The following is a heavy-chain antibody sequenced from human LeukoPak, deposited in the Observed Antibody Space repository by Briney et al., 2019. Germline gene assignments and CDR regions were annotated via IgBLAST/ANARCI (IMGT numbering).Heavy chain of an antibody. Sequence: KAGGSLRLSCAASGFTFSDYYMSWIRQAPGKGLEWVSYISSSGSTIYYADSVKGRFTISRDNAKNSLYLQMNSLRAEDTAVYYCAGAPTYSGSYFDYWGQGTLVTVSS. CDR2: ISSSGSTI. CDR1: GFTFSDYY. CDR3: AGAPTYSGSYFDY. D-gene: IGHD1-26*01. V-gene: IGHV3-11*01. J-gene: IGHJ4*02.